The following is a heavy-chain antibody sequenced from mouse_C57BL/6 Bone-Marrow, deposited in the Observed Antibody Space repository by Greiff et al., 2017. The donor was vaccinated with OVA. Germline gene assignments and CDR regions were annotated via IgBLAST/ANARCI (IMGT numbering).Heavy chain of an antibody. CDR2: IYPGSGST. Sequence: VQLQQPGAELVKPGASVKMSCKASGYTFTSYWITWVKQRPRQGLEWIGDIYPGSGSTNYNEKFKSKATLTVDTSSSTAYMQLSSLTSEDSAVYYCARGPYYGRYYYAMDYWGQGTSVTVSS. J-gene: IGHJ4*01. CDR3: ARGPYYGRYYYAMDY. D-gene: IGHD1-1*01. CDR1: GYTFTSYW. V-gene: IGHV1-55*01.